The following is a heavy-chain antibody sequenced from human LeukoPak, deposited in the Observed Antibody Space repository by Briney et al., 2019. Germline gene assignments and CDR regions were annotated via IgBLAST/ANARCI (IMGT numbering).Heavy chain of an antibody. CDR2: ISSSSSYT. J-gene: IGHJ4*02. Sequence: GGSLRLSCAASGFTFSDYYMSWIRQAPGKGLEWVSYISSSSSYTNYADSVKGRFTISRDNAKNSLYLQMNSLRAEDTAVYYCARGRTYYYDSGRYSPFDYWGQGTLVTVSS. CDR3: ARGRTYYYDSGRYSPFDY. CDR1: GFTFSDYY. V-gene: IGHV3-11*03. D-gene: IGHD3-22*01.